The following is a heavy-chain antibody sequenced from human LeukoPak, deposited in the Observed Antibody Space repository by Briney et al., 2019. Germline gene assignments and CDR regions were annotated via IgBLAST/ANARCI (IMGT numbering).Heavy chain of an antibody. D-gene: IGHD3-16*01. CDR1: GGSISSGGYY. CDR3: ARATTRVDWGAFDP. CDR2: IYHSGST. J-gene: IGHJ5*02. V-gene: IGHV4-30-2*01. Sequence: SETLSLTCTVSGGSISSGGYYWSWIRQPPGKGLEWIGYIYHSGSTYYNPSLKSRVTISVDRSKNQFSLRLSSVTAAGTAVYYCARATTRVDWGAFDPWGQGTPVTVSS.